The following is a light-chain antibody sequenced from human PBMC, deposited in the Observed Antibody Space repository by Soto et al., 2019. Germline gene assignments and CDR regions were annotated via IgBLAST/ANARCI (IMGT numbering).Light chain of an antibody. J-gene: IGKJ1*01. V-gene: IGKV3-20*01. CDR3: QQYGSSSWT. Sequence: EIVVTQSPATLSLSPGERATLSCRASQSVGSDFLAWYQQRPGQPPRILIFGASGRATGIPDRFSGSGSGTDFTLTISRLEPEDFAVYYCQQYGSSSWTFGQGTKV. CDR2: GAS. CDR1: QSVGSDF.